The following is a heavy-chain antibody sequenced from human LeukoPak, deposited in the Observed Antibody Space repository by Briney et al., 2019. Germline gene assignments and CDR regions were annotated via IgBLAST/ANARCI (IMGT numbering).Heavy chain of an antibody. V-gene: IGHV1-2*06. Sequence: ASVKVSCKGSGYTFTASFMHWVRQAPGQGLEWMGRINLNTGGTTYAQRFQGRVTMTRDTSISTAYMELSRLRSDDTAVYYCARAPGGSGRNWFDPWGQGTLVTVSS. CDR1: GYTFTASF. CDR3: ARAPGGSGRNWFDP. CDR2: INLNTGGT. J-gene: IGHJ5*02. D-gene: IGHD3-10*01.